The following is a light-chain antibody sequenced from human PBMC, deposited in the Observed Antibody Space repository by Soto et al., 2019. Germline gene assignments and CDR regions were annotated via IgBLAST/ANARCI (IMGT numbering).Light chain of an antibody. CDR3: QQANSFPLT. CDR1: QGISSL. V-gene: IGKV1-12*01. CDR2: TAS. Sequence: DIQMTQSPSSVSASVGDRVTITCRASQGISSLLAWYQQKPGKAPNLLIHTASSLQSGVPSRFSGSGSGTDFPPPISRPQPEDFATYYCQQANSFPLTFGGGTKVEIK. J-gene: IGKJ4*01.